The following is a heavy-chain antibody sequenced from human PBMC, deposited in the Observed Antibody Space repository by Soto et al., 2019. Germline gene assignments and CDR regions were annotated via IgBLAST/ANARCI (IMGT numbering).Heavy chain of an antibody. CDR2: IKEDGSES. CDR1: GFNFSTHW. CDR3: AKDVR. Sequence: EVQLVESGGDLVQPGGSLRLSCAASGFNFSTHWMSWVRHAPGKGLEWVANIKEDGSESYYADSVKGRFTITRDNAKNSLYLQMNGLRVEDTALYYCAKDVRWGQGTLVTVSS. V-gene: IGHV3-7*05. J-gene: IGHJ4*02.